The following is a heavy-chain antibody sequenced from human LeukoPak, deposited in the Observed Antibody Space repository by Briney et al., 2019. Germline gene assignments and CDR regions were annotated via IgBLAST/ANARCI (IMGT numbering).Heavy chain of an antibody. CDR2: IWYDGSNK. CDR3: ARAGYCGGGSCYGLDY. J-gene: IGHJ4*02. Sequence: GGSLRLSCAASGFTFSSYGMYWVRQAPGKGLEWVAVIWYDGSNKYYADSVKGRFTISRDNSKDTLYLQMNSLRAEDTAVYYCARAGYCGGGSCYGLDYWGQGTLVTVSS. D-gene: IGHD2-15*01. CDR1: GFTFSSYG. V-gene: IGHV3-33*01.